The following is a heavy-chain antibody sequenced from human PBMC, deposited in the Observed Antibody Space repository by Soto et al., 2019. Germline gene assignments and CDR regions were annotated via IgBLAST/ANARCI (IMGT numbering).Heavy chain of an antibody. CDR1: GYGFTTYG. V-gene: IGHV1-18*01. Sequence: QVHLVQSGAEVKKPGASVKVSCKGSGYGFTTYGITWVRQAPGQGLEWMAWISAHNGTTNYAQKPKGRVTVTRDTSTSTAYMELRSLRSDDTAVYYCARGRYGAYWGQGALVTASS. CDR2: ISAHNGTT. J-gene: IGHJ4*02. D-gene: IGHD3-10*01. CDR3: ARGRYGAY.